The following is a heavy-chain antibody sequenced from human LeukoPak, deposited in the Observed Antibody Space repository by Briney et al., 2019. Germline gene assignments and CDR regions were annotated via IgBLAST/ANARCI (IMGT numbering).Heavy chain of an antibody. CDR3: AKGVTLDY. V-gene: IGHV3-9*03. CDR2: ISWNSGSI. D-gene: IGHD4-23*01. Sequence: GGSLRLSCAASGFTFSSYSMNWVRQAPGKGLEWVSGISWNSGSIGYADSVKGRFTISRDNAKNSLYLQMNSLRAEDMALYYCAKGVTLDYWGQGTLVTVSS. CDR1: GFTFSSYS. J-gene: IGHJ4*02.